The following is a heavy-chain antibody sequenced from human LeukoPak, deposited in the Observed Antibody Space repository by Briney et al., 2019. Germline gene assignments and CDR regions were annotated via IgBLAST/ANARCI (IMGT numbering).Heavy chain of an antibody. J-gene: IGHJ5*02. Sequence: SETLSLTCTVSGYYISSGYYWGWIRQPPGKGLEWTGSINHSGSTNYNPSLKSRVTISVETSKNQFSLKLNSVTAADTAVYYCARHDTTSGTYYRRRTWFDPWGQGTLVTVSS. CDR3: ARHDTTSGTYYRRRTWFDP. CDR1: GYYISSGYY. V-gene: IGHV4-38-2*02. D-gene: IGHD3-10*01. CDR2: INHSGST.